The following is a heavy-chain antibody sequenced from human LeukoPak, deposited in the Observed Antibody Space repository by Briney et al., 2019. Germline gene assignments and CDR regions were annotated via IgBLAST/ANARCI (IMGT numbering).Heavy chain of an antibody. V-gene: IGHV4-34*01. CDR2: INHSGST. Sequence: SETLSLTRAVYGGSFSGYYWSWIRQPPGKGLEWIGEINHSGSTNYNPSLKSRVTISVDTSKNQFSLKLSSVTAVDTAVYYCARGGVAHPFDYWGQGTLVTVSS. J-gene: IGHJ4*02. CDR3: ARGGVAHPFDY. D-gene: IGHD3-3*01. CDR1: GGSFSGYY.